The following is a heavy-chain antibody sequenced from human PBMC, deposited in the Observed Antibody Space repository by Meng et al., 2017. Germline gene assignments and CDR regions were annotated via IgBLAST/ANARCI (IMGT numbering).Heavy chain of an antibody. CDR3: ARVTAMGYYYYYGMDV. V-gene: IGHV1-69*08. CDR2: IIPILGTA. J-gene: IGHJ6*02. Sequence: SVKVSCKASGGTFSSYTISWVRQAPGQGLEWMGRIIPILGTANYAQKFQGRVTITADESTSTAYMELSSLRSEDTAVYYCARVTAMGYYYYYGMDVWGQGTTVTVSS. CDR1: GGTFSSYT. D-gene: IGHD5-18*01.